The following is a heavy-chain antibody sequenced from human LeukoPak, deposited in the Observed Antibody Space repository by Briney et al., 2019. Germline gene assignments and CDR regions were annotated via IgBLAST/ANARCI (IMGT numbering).Heavy chain of an antibody. V-gene: IGHV3-7*01. CDR1: GFTFSSYW. Sequence: PGGSLRLSCAASGFTFSSYWMSWVRQAPGKGLEWVANIKQDGSEKYYVDSVKGRFTISRDNAKNSLYLQMNCLRAEDTAVYYCARVTRGGTFYFDYWGQGTLVTVSS. CDR2: IKQDGSEK. D-gene: IGHD3-16*01. CDR3: ARVTRGGTFYFDY. J-gene: IGHJ4*02.